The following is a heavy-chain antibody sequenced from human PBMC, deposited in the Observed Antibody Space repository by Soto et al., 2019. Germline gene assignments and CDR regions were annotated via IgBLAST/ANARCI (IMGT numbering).Heavy chain of an antibody. CDR2: IYYSGST. CDR1: GGSISSSSYY. J-gene: IGHJ5*02. V-gene: IGHV4-39*01. D-gene: IGHD1-7*01. Sequence: PSETLSLTCTVSGGSISSSSYYWGWIHKPPGKGLEWIGSIYYSGSTYYNPSLKSRVTISVDTSKNQFSLKLSSVTAADTAVYYCAKSSGYNWNYLLPQRNNWFDPWGQGTLVTVSS. CDR3: AKSSGYNWNYLLPQRNNWFDP.